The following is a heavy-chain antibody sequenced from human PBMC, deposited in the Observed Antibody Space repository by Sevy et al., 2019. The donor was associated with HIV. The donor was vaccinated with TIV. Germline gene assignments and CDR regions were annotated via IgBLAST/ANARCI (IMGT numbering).Heavy chain of an antibody. J-gene: IGHJ4*02. CDR3: ARDGSGYSYGYHRYFDY. Sequence: ASVKVSCKASGGTFSSYAISWVRQAPGQGLEWMGGIIPIFGTANYAQKFQGRVTITADESTSTAYMELSSLRSEDTAVYYCARDGSGYSYGYHRYFDYWGQRTLVTVSS. CDR2: IIPIFGTA. CDR1: GGTFSSYA. D-gene: IGHD5-18*01. V-gene: IGHV1-69*13.